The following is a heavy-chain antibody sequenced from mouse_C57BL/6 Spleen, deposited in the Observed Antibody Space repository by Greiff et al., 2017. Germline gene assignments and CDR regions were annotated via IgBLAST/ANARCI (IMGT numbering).Heavy chain of an antibody. CDR2: IDPENGDT. CDR3: TLYGSSPYAMDY. V-gene: IGHV14-4*01. J-gene: IGHJ4*01. Sequence: VQLKQSGAELVRPGASVKLSCTASGFNIKDDYMHWVKQRPEQGLEWIGWIDPENGDTEYASKFQGKATITADTSSNTAYLQLSSLTSEDTAVYYCTLYGSSPYAMDYWGQGTSVTVSS. CDR1: GFNIKDDY. D-gene: IGHD1-1*01.